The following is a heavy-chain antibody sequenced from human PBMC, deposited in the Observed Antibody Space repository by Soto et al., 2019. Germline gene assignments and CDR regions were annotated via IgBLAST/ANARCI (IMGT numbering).Heavy chain of an antibody. J-gene: IGHJ6*03. CDR1: GFTFSSYS. CDR3: TTARDPMDV. CDR2: ISGSGGST. Sequence: PGGSLRLSCAASGFTFSSYSMNWVRQAPGKGLEWVSAISGSGGSTYYADSVKGRFTISRDNSKNTLYLQMNSLRAEDTAVYYCTTARDPMDVWGKGTTVTVSS. V-gene: IGHV3-23*01.